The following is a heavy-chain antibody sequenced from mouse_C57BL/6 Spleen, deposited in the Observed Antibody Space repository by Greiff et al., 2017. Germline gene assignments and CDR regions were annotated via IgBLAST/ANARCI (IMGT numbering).Heavy chain of an antibody. CDR1: GYTFTSYW. J-gene: IGHJ3*01. CDR2: IDPSDSYT. D-gene: IGHD3-2*02. Sequence: QVQLKQPGAELVMPGASVKLSCKASGYTFTSYWMHWVKQRPGQGLEWIGEIDPSDSYTNYNQKFKGKSTLTVDKSSSSAYMQLSSLTAEASAVYYCARTSSGYVPLFAYWGQGTLVTVSA. CDR3: ARTSSGYVPLFAY. V-gene: IGHV1-69*01.